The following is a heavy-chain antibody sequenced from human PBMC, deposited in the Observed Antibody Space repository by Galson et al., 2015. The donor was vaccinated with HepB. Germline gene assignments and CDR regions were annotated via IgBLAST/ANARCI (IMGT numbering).Heavy chain of an antibody. V-gene: IGHV4-34*01. CDR3: ARGLVDYGDYGRSCRFDP. J-gene: IGHJ5*02. D-gene: IGHD4-17*01. CDR2: INHSAST. Sequence: ETLSLTCAVYGGSFSDDFWSWFRQPPGKGLEWIGEINHSASTYYNPSLKSRVTISVDTSKNQFSLKLSSVTAADTAVYYCARGLVDYGDYGRSCRFDPWGQGTLVTVSS. CDR1: GGSFSDDF.